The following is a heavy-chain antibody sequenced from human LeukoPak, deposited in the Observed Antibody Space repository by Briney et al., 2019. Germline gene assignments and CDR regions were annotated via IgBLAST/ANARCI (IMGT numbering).Heavy chain of an antibody. CDR1: GYTFTSYD. CDR3: AREFRVVAPTQGDDY. Sequence: ASVKVSCKASGYTFTSYDINWVRQASGQGLEWMGWMDPNNGNTGYAQKFQGRVTMTRNTSMNTAYMELSSLRSEDTAVYYCAREFRVVAPTQGDDYWGQGTLVTVS. D-gene: IGHD2-21*01. CDR2: MDPNNGNT. J-gene: IGHJ4*02. V-gene: IGHV1-8*01.